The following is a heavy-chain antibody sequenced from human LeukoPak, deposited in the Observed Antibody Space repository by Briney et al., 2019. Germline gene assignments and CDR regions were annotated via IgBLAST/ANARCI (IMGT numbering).Heavy chain of an antibody. CDR3: ARARTWGNWFDP. CDR2: MNPNSGNT. CDR1: GYTFTSYD. D-gene: IGHD7-27*01. V-gene: IGHV1-8*01. Sequence: ASVKVSCKASGYTFTSYDINWVRQATGQGLEWMGWMNPNSGNTGYAQKFQGRVTMTRNTSISTAYMELSSLRSEDTAVYYCARARTWGNWFDPWGQGTLVTVSS. J-gene: IGHJ5*02.